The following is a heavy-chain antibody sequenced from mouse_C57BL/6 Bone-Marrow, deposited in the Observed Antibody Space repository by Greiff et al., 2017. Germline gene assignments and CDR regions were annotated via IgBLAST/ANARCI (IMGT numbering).Heavy chain of an antibody. CDR2: IYPRSGNT. CDR3: AGDGYAYVEGTWFAY. CDR1: GYTFTSYG. J-gene: IGHJ3*01. D-gene: IGHD2-2*01. Sequence: VQLQESGAELARPGASVKLSCKASGYTFTSYGISWVKQRTGQGLEWIGEIYPRSGNTYYNEKFKGKATLTADKSSSTAYMELRSLPSADSAVYYWAGDGYAYVEGTWFAYWGQGTLVTVSA. V-gene: IGHV1-81*01.